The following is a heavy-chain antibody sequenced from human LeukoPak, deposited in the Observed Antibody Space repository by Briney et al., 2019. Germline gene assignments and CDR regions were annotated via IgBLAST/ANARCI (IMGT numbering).Heavy chain of an antibody. Sequence: SVKVSCKASGGTFSSYAISWVRQAPGQGLEWMGGIIPIFGTANYAQKFQGRVTITADESTSTAYMELSRLRSEDTAVYYCARDRIIMAKSYYYYYYMDVWGKGTTVTVSS. V-gene: IGHV1-69*13. CDR3: ARDRIIMAKSYYYYYYMDV. CDR1: GGTFSSYA. CDR2: IIPIFGTA. D-gene: IGHD5-12*01. J-gene: IGHJ6*03.